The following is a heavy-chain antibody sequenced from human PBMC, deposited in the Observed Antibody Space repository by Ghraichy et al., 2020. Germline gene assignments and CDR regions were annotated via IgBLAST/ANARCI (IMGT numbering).Heavy chain of an antibody. Sequence: SETLSLTCAVYGGSFSGYYWSWIRQPPGKGLEWIGEINHSGSTNYNPSLKSRVTISVDTSKNQFSLKLSSVTAADTAVYYCARGRGSSGWGPEDYWGQGTLVTVSS. CDR1: GGSFSGYY. CDR3: ARGRGSSGWGPEDY. J-gene: IGHJ4*02. D-gene: IGHD6-25*01. CDR2: INHSGST. V-gene: IGHV4-34*01.